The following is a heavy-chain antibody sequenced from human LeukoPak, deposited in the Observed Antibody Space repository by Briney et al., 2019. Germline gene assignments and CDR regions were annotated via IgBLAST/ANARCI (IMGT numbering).Heavy chain of an antibody. V-gene: IGHV3-11*01. CDR1: GFTFSDYY. D-gene: IGHD2-15*01. CDR2: ISGSGSDL. J-gene: IGHJ6*02. CDR3: ARSVGYYYTMDM. Sequence: GGSLRLSCVACGFTFSDYYMSWVRQAPGRGLEWVSYISGSGSDLYYADSVKGRFTISRDNAKNSLFLQMNSLRAEDTAVYYCARSVGYYYTMDMWGQGTTVTVSS.